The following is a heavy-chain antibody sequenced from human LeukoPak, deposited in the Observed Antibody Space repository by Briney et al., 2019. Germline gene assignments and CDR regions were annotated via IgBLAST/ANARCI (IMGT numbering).Heavy chain of an antibody. J-gene: IGHJ4*02. Sequence: ASVKVSCKASGYTFSRYGISWVQQAPGQGLVWMGGISAYNGKTHYAQNFQGRVTVTTDTSTSTAYMELRGLRSDDTAVYYCARGTTGDYWGQGTLVTVSS. CDR2: ISAYNGKT. CDR3: ARGTTGDY. V-gene: IGHV1-18*01. D-gene: IGHD1-1*01. CDR1: GYTFSRYG.